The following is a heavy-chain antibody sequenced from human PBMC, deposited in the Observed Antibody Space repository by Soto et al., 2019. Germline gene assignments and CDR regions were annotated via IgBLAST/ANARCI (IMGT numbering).Heavy chain of an antibody. Sequence: QVQLQQWGAGLVEPSETLSLSCAVYGQSFSGHSWAWIRQPPGKGLEWIGEISESGSTYYNPSLKSRVTISTDTSKNQFSLKLNSVTAADTAAYFCARGSGIVALPGELEDVNYDFWGQGTLVNVSS. J-gene: IGHJ4*02. CDR2: ISESGST. CDR3: ARGSGIVALPGELEDVNYDF. D-gene: IGHD1-1*01. V-gene: IGHV4-34*01. CDR1: GQSFSGHS.